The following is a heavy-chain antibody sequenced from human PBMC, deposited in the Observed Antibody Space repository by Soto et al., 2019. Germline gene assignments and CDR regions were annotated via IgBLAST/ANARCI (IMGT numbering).Heavy chain of an antibody. CDR3: AREPKMATRAYYFDY. CDR2: ISSSGSTI. Sequence: EVQLVESGGGLVQPGGSLRLSCAASGFTFSSYEMNWVRQAPGKGLEWASYISSSGSTIYYADSVKGRFTISRDNAKNSLYLQMNSLRAEDTAVYYCAREPKMATRAYYFDYWGQGTLVTVSS. CDR1: GFTFSSYE. D-gene: IGHD5-12*01. V-gene: IGHV3-48*03. J-gene: IGHJ4*02.